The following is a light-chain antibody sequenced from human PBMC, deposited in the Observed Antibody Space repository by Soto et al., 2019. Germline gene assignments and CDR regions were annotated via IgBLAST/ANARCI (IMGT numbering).Light chain of an antibody. CDR3: QQSYSTPIN. V-gene: IGKV1-39*01. CDR1: QSISSY. CDR2: AAS. J-gene: IGKJ5*01. Sequence: DIQMTQSPSSLSASVVDRVTITCLASQSISSYLNWYQQKPGKAPKLLIYAASSLQSGVPSRFSGSGSGTDFTLTISSLQPEDFATYYCQQSYSTPINFGQGTRLEIK.